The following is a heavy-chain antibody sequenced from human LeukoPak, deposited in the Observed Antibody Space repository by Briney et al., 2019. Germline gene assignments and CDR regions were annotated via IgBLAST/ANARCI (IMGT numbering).Heavy chain of an antibody. Sequence: ASVKVSCKASGYTFTVYFLHWVRPAPGQGFEWMGWINPNNGDTSYSQTFQGRVTMTRDTSISTAYMELSSLRSDDTAVYHCARAQSLTAPAGTFANSWGQGTLVTVSS. J-gene: IGHJ4*02. CDR3: ARAQSLTAPAGTFANS. CDR2: INPNNGDT. D-gene: IGHD6-13*01. V-gene: IGHV1-2*02. CDR1: GYTFTVYF.